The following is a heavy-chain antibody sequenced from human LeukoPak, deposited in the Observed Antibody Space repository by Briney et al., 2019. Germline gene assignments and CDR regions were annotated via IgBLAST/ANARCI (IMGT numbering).Heavy chain of an antibody. J-gene: IGHJ4*02. CDR2: ISSSGSTI. CDR3: ARAPVYYYGSGRRYY. Sequence: PGGSLRLSCAASGFTLSSYEMNWVRQAPGKGLEWVSYISSSGSTIYYADSVKGRFTISRDNAKNSLYLQMNSLRAEDTAVYYCARAPVYYYGSGRRYYWGQGTLVTVSS. V-gene: IGHV3-48*03. D-gene: IGHD3-10*01. CDR1: GFTLSSYE.